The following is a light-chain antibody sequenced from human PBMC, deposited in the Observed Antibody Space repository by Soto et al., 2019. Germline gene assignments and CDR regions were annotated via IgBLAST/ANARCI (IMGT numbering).Light chain of an antibody. V-gene: IGLV2-14*01. Sequence: QSALTQPASVSGSPGQSITISCTGTSSDFGGYNYLSWYQQHPGKAPKLMIYDVSNRPSGVSNRFSGSKSGNTASLTISGLQAEDEADYYCSSYTSSNTLYVFGTGTKLTVL. CDR2: DVS. CDR3: SSYTSSNTLYV. CDR1: SSDFGGYNY. J-gene: IGLJ1*01.